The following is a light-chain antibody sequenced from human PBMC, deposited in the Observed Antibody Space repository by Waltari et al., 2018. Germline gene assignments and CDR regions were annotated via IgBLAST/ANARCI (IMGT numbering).Light chain of an antibody. V-gene: IGKV3-20*01. Sequence: EFVLTQSPGTPSLSPGETATLSCRASQSVGSSFLSWYQQKPGQAPKLLIYGASNRAAGIPDRFSGSGSGTDFTLTISRLEPEDFAVYYCQQYGSSAPWTFGQGTKVEIK. CDR1: QSVGSSF. CDR2: GAS. CDR3: QQYGSSAPWT. J-gene: IGKJ1*01.